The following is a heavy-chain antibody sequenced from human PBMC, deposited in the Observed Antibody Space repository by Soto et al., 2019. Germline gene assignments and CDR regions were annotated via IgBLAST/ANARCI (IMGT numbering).Heavy chain of an antibody. CDR1: GGSFSGYY. CDR3: ARGPSETPIWFGEFLYYFDY. J-gene: IGHJ4*02. Sequence: PXETLSLTCAVYGGSFSGYYWSWIRQPPGKGLEWIGEINHSGSTNYNPSLKSRVTISVDTSKNQFSLKLSSVTAADTAVYYCARGPSETPIWFGEFLYYFDYWGQGTLVTVSS. V-gene: IGHV4-34*01. CDR2: INHSGST. D-gene: IGHD3-10*01.